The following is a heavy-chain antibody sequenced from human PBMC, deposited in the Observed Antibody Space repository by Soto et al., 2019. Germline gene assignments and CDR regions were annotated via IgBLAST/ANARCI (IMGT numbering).Heavy chain of an antibody. CDR2: IIPIFGTA. CDR1: GGTFSSYA. CDR3: ARSPDTAMVEYYYYYGMDV. V-gene: IGHV1-69*13. Sequence: SVKVSCKASGGTFSSYAISWVRQAPGQGLEWMGGIIPIFGTANYAQKFQGRVTITADEPTSTAYMELSSLRSEDTAVYYCARSPDTAMVEYYYYYGMDVWGQGTTVTVSS. D-gene: IGHD5-18*01. J-gene: IGHJ6*02.